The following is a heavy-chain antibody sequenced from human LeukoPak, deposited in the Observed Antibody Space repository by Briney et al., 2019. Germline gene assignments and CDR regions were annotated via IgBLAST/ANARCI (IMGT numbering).Heavy chain of an antibody. J-gene: IGHJ5*02. Sequence: GGSLRLSCAASGFTFSSYAMHWVRQAPGKGLEWVAVISYDGSNKYYADSVKGRFTISRDNSKNTLYLQMNSLRAEATAVYCCTRAAEPYSNYVGNWFDTWGQGTLVTVSS. V-gene: IGHV3-30*01. D-gene: IGHD4-11*01. CDR2: ISYDGSNK. CDR3: TRAAEPYSNYVGNWFDT. CDR1: GFTFSSYA.